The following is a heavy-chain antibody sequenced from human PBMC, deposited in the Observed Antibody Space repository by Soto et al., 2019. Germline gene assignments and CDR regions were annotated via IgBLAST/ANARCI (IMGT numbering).Heavy chain of an antibody. V-gene: IGHV4-30-2*01. J-gene: IGHJ4*02. Sequence: SETLSLTCAVSGGSISSGGYSWSWIRQPPGKGLEWIGYIYHSGSTNYNPSLKSRVTISVDKSKNQFSLKLSSVTAADTAVYYCARGRGGGSSWYYWGQGTLVTVSS. D-gene: IGHD6-13*01. CDR2: IYHSGST. CDR1: GGSISSGGYS. CDR3: ARGRGGGSSWYY.